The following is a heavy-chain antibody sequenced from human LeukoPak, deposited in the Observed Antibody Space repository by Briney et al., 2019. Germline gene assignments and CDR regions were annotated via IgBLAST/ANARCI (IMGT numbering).Heavy chain of an antibody. CDR1: GFKFSNYG. J-gene: IGHJ4*02. Sequence: GGSLRLSCAASGFKFSNYGMHWVRQAPGKGLDWVAVIWFDGSYIYYGDSVRGRFTISRDNSKNTLYLQMNSLRAEDTAIYYCAKVVQYTASTGTGLDYWGQGTLVTVSS. CDR3: AKVVQYTASTGTGLDY. V-gene: IGHV3-33*06. CDR2: IWFDGSYI. D-gene: IGHD6-13*01.